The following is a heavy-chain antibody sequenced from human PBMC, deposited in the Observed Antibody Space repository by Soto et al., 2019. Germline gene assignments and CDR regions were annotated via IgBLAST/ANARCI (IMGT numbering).Heavy chain of an antibody. CDR3: ARVVTALNQDYYYYYYMDV. D-gene: IGHD3-10*01. Sequence: SETLSLTCTVSGGSISSYYWSWTRQPPGKGLEWIGYIYYSGSTNYNPSLKSRVTISVDTSKNQFSLKLSSVTAADTAVYYCARVVTALNQDYYYYYYMDVWGKGTTVTVSS. J-gene: IGHJ6*03. CDR1: GGSISSYY. V-gene: IGHV4-59*01. CDR2: IYYSGST.